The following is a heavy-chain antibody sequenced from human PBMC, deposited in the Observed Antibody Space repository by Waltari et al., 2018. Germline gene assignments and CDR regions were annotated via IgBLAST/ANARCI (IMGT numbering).Heavy chain of an antibody. CDR2: ISYDGGNK. D-gene: IGHD2-2*01. CDR3: SRGDISVIPHGGMDV. CDR1: GLTFSSYV. J-gene: IGHJ6*03. V-gene: IGHV3-30-3*01. Sequence: QVQLVESGGGVVQPGRSLRLSCAASGLTFSSYVMHWLRQAPGKGLEWVAVISYDGGNKYYADSVQGRFTISRDNSKNSLDLQMNSLRAEDTAVYYCSRGDISVIPHGGMDVWGKGTTVTISS.